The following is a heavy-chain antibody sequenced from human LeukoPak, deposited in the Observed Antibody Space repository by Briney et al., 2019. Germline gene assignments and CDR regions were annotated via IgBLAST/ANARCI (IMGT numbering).Heavy chain of an antibody. CDR3: AKGILGVTTLTEFDY. J-gene: IGHJ4*02. V-gene: IGHV3-23*01. Sequence: AGGSLRLSCAASGFTFSSYAMSWVRQAPGKGLEWVSAISGSGGSTYYADSVKGRFTISRDNSKNTLYLQMNSLGAEDTAVYYCAKGILGVTTLTEFDYWGQGTLVTVSS. CDR1: GFTFSSYA. CDR2: ISGSGGST. D-gene: IGHD4-17*01.